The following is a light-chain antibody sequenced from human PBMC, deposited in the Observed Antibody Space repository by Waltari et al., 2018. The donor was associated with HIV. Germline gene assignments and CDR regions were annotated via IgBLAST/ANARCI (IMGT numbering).Light chain of an antibody. CDR3: QQYYSTPLT. J-gene: IGKJ3*01. CDR1: QSVLYSTNNKNY. Sequence: DIVMTQSPDSLAVSLGERGTINAKSRQSVLYSTNNKNYLAWYQQKPGQPPKMLIYWASTRESGVPDRFSGSGSGTDFTLTISSLQAEDVAVYYCQQYYSTPLTFGPGTKVDIK. V-gene: IGKV4-1*01. CDR2: WAS.